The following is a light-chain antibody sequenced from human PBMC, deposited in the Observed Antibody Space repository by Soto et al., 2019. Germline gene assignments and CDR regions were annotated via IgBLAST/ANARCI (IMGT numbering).Light chain of an antibody. Sequence: QSVLTQPRSVSGSPGQSVTISCTGTSSDVGGYNYVSWYQQHPGEAPKLTIYDVSKRPSGVPDRFSGSKSGNRASLTISGLQAEDEADYYCCSYAGSYTYVFGTGTKVTVL. CDR3: CSYAGSYTYV. CDR1: SSDVGGYNY. V-gene: IGLV2-11*01. J-gene: IGLJ1*01. CDR2: DVS.